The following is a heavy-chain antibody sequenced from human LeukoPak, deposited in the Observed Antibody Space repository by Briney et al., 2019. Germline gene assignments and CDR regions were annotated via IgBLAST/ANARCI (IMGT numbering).Heavy chain of an antibody. CDR3: AISFGGNRWYYYYYYMDV. J-gene: IGHJ6*03. CDR2: IIPIFGTA. D-gene: IGHD4-23*01. CDR1: GYTFTSYA. V-gene: IGHV1-69*05. Sequence: SVKVSCKASGYTFTSYAISWVRQAPGQGLEWMGGIIPIFGTANYAQKFQGRVTITTDESTSTAYMELSSLRSEDTAVYYCAISFGGNRWYYYYYYMDVWGKGTTVTVSS.